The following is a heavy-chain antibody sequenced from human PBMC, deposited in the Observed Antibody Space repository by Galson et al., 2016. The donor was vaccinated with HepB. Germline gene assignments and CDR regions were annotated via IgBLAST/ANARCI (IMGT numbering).Heavy chain of an antibody. CDR2: IKQDGSEK. V-gene: IGHV3-7*01. CDR1: GFTFSNYW. D-gene: IGHD3-10*01. J-gene: IGHJ2*01. Sequence: SLRLSCAASGFTFSNYWMSWVRQAPGKGLEWVANIKQDGSEKYYVDSVRGRFTISRDNAKNSLYLQMNSLRAEDTAVYYCARDGSYWYFGLWGRGTLVTVSS. CDR3: ARDGSYWYFGL.